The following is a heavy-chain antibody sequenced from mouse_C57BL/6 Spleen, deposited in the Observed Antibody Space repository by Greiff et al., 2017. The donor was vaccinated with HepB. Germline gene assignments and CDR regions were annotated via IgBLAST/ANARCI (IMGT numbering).Heavy chain of an antibody. V-gene: IGHV1-7*01. J-gene: IGHJ2*01. CDR1: GYTFTSYW. Sequence: QVQLQQSGAELAKPGASVKLSCKASGYTFTSYWMHWLKQRPGQGLEWIGYINPSSGYTKYNQKFKDKATLTADKSSSTAYMQLRSLTYEDSAVYYCAPLVLRVFDYWGQGTTLTVSS. CDR2: INPSSGYT. D-gene: IGHD1-1*01. CDR3: APLVLRVFDY.